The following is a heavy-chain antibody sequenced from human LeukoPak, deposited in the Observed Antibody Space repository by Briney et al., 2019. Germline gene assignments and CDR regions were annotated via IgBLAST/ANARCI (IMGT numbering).Heavy chain of an antibody. CDR3: ASTPIDYYGSGSYYRHFDY. CDR2: IIPIFGTA. V-gene: IGHV1-69*06. D-gene: IGHD3-10*01. Sequence: GASVKVSCKASGGTFISYAISWVRQAPGQGLEWMGGIIPIFGTANYAQKFQGRVTITADKSTSTAYMELSSLRSEDTAVYYCASTPIDYYGSGSYYRHFDYWGQGTLVTVSS. CDR1: GGTFISYA. J-gene: IGHJ4*02.